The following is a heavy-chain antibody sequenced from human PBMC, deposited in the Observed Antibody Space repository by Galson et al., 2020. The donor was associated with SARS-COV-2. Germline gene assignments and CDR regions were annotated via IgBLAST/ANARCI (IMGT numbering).Heavy chain of an antibody. D-gene: IGHD2-15*01. V-gene: IGHV1-2*02. CDR3: ARVAGGHVELYYYYGMDV. J-gene: IGHJ6*02. Sequence: ASVKVSCKASGYTFTGYYMHWVRQAPGQGLEWMGWINPNSGGTNYAQKFQGRVTMTRDTSISTAYMELSRLRSDDTAVYYCARVAGGHVELYYYYGMDVWGQGTTVTVSS. CDR1: GYTFTGYY. CDR2: INPNSGGT.